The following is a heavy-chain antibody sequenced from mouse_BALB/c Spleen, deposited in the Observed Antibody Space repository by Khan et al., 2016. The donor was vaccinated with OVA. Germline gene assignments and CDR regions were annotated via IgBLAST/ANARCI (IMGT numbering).Heavy chain of an antibody. CDR3: ARGCFGNFEFVY. CDR1: GYTFTNYW. D-gene: IGHD2-1*01. J-gene: IGHJ3*01. CDR2: IFPGTGTT. Sequence: QVQLKQSGAELVKPGASVKLSCKTSGYTFTNYWIQWIKQRPGQGLGWIGQIFPGTGTTYYNQNFKGKATLTVDTSSNTAYMHLSSLTSEDSAVXFCARGCFGNFEFVYWGQGTLVTVSP. V-gene: IGHV1S132*01.